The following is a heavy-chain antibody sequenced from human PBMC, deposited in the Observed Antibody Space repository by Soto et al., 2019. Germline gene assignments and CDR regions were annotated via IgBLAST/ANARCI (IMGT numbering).Heavy chain of an antibody. CDR3: AGREIQGPIDY. J-gene: IGHJ4*02. CDR1: GYSISSSNW. D-gene: IGHD1-26*01. CDR2: IYYSGTT. Sequence: QVQLQESGPGLVKPSDTLSLTCAVSGYSISSSNWWGWIRQPPGKGLEWIGYIYYSGTTYYNPSLKSRVTMSVDPSKKQFSLKLTSVTAVDTAVYYCAGREIQGPIDYWGQGTLVTVSS. V-gene: IGHV4-28*01.